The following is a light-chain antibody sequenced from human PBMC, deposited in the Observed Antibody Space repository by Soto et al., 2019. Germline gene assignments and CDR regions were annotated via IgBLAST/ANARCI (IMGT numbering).Light chain of an antibody. J-gene: IGKJ3*01. CDR1: QSVSSSY. CDR3: QQYGSSPLFT. CDR2: GAS. V-gene: IGKV3-20*01. Sequence: EIVLTQSPGTLSLSPGERATLSCRASQSVSSSYLAWYQQKPGQAPRLLIYGASIRAAGMPDRFSGSGSGTDFTLPISRLEPEDFAVYYCQQYGSSPLFTFGPGTKVDIK.